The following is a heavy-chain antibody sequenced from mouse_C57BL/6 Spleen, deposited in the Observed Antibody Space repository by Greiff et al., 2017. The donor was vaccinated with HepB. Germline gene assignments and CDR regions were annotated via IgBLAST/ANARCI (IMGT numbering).Heavy chain of an antibody. D-gene: IGHD1-1*01. V-gene: IGHV1-80*01. CDR2: IYPGDGDT. J-gene: IGHJ2*01. CDR1: GYAFSSYW. CDR3: ARRDYGSSVFDY. Sequence: VKVVESGAELVKPGASVKISCKASGYAFSSYWMNWVKQRPGKGLEWIGQIYPGDGDTNYNGKFKGKATLTADKSSSTAYRQLSSLTAEDSAVYFCARRDYGSSVFDYWGQGTTLTVSS.